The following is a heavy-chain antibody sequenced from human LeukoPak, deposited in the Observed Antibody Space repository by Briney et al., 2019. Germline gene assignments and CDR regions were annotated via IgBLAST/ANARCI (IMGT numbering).Heavy chain of an antibody. CDR2: ISGGSSTI. V-gene: IGHV3-48*01. CDR1: GFTFSNDW. J-gene: IGHJ4*02. Sequence: PGGSLRLSCAASGFTFSNDWMSWVRQAPGKGLEWVSYISGGSSTIYYAESVKGRFTISRDNAKSSLYLLMDTLRAEDTAVYYCARVGSTQWLDYWGQGTLVTVSS. D-gene: IGHD6-19*01. CDR3: ARVGSTQWLDY.